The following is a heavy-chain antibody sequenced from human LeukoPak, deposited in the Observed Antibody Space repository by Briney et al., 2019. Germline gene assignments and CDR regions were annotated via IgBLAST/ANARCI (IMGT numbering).Heavy chain of an antibody. CDR1: GGSISSYY. Sequence: SGTLSLTCTVSGGSISSYYWSWIRQPPGKGLEWIGYIYYSGSTNYNPSLKSRVTISVDTSKNQFSLKLSSVTAADTAVYYCARDDCSGGSCYMYGMDVWGQGTTVTVSS. CDR2: IYYSGST. V-gene: IGHV4-59*01. D-gene: IGHD2-15*01. J-gene: IGHJ6*02. CDR3: ARDDCSGGSCYMYGMDV.